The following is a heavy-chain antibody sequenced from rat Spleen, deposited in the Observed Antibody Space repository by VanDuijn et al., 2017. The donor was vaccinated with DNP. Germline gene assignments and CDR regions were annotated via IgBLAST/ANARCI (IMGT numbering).Heavy chain of an antibody. Sequence: VQLKESGPGLAQPSQTLSLTCTVSGYSLTSYGVSWARQPPGKGLEWIAAISSGGSTYYNSALKSRLSISRDTSKSQVFLKMNSLQTDDTAVYYCARDLIIRDTTSAMDAWGQGTSVTVSS. CDR3: ARDLIIRDTTSAMDA. V-gene: IGHV2S12*01. CDR2: ISSGGST. CDR1: GYSLTSYG. D-gene: IGHD4-3*01. J-gene: IGHJ4*01.